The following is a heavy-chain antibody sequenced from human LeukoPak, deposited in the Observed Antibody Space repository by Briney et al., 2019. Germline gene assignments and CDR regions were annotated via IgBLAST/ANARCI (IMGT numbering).Heavy chain of an antibody. J-gene: IGHJ1*01. CDR2: ITPNADRT. CDR1: GFTFGSYG. Sequence: GGSLRLSCAASGFTFGSYGMSWVRQAPGKGLEWVSFITPNADRTSYADSVEGRFTISRDNPRNTPYMQMNSLGDEDTALYYCAIMHGYYDGSGYWVQWGQGTLVTVSS. V-gene: IGHV3-23*01. CDR3: AIMHGYYDGSGYWVQ. D-gene: IGHD3-22*01.